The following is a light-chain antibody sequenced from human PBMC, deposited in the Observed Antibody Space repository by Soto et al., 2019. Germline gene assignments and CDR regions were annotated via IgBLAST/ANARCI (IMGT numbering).Light chain of an antibody. V-gene: IGKV1-33*01. CDR3: QQYDNLPFT. CDR1: QDISNY. Sequence: DIQMTQSPSSLSASVGDRVTVTCQASQDISNYLNWYQQKPGKAPKLLIYDASNLETGVRSRFSGSGSGTDFTFTISSLQAEDIATYYCQQYDNLPFTFGPGTKVDIK. CDR2: DAS. J-gene: IGKJ3*01.